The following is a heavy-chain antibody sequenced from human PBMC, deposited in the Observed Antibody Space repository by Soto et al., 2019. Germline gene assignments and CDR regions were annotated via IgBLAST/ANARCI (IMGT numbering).Heavy chain of an antibody. D-gene: IGHD3-16*01. CDR3: ARHLGGNHYYYCMDG. V-gene: IGHV1-69*12. Sequence: QVQLVQSGAEVKKPGSSVKVSCKASGGTFSSYAISWVRQAPGQGLEWMGGIIPIFGTADYAQKFQGRVTITADDFTSTGYMELSSLRSEDTAVYYCARHLGGNHYYYCMDGWGQWTTVTVSS. J-gene: IGHJ6*02. CDR2: IIPIFGTA. CDR1: GGTFSSYA.